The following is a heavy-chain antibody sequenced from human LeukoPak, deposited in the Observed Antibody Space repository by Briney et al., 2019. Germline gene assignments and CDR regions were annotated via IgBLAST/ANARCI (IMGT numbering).Heavy chain of an antibody. D-gene: IGHD6-13*01. V-gene: IGHV3-9*01. Sequence: PGGSLRLSCATSGFTFDDYAMHWVRQAPGKGLEWVSGISWNSGSIGYADSVKGRFTISRDNAKNSLYLQMNSLRAEDTALYYCAKDISRIYSSSWQRGVGFDYWGQGTLVTVSS. J-gene: IGHJ4*02. CDR2: ISWNSGSI. CDR1: GFTFDDYA. CDR3: AKDISRIYSSSWQRGVGFDY.